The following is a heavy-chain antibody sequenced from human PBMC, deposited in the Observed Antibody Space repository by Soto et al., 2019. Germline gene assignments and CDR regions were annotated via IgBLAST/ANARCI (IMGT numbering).Heavy chain of an antibody. J-gene: IGHJ6*02. CDR3: ARHGKSSVITKTYGMDV. Sequence: GESLKIACKGSGYRFSSQWISGVRHMPGKGLEWMGRIDPSDSYTSYSPSFKGHVTISTDNSISTAYLQWSSLKASDTAMYYCARHGKSSVITKTYGMDVWGQGTTVTVSS. CDR1: GYRFSSQW. D-gene: IGHD1-1*01. V-gene: IGHV5-10-1*01. CDR2: IDPSDSYT.